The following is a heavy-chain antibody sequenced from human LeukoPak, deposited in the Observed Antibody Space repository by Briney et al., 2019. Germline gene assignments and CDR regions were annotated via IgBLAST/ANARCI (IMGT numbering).Heavy chain of an antibody. J-gene: IGHJ5*02. CDR1: GISLSSYA. CDR2: ISERGGST. V-gene: IGHV3-23*01. Sequence: GGSLRLSCVVSGISLSSYAMTWVRQAPGKGLEWVSYISERGGSTTYADSVKGRFTISRDTSLNTLYLQMNSLRAEDTAVYYCAKRPERGYCSSTSCYNWFDPWGQGTLVTVSS. D-gene: IGHD2-2*01. CDR3: AKRPERGYCSSTSCYNWFDP.